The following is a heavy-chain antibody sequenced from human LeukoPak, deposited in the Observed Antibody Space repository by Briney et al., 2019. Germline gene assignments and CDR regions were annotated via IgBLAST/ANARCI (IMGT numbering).Heavy chain of an antibody. CDR3: ARVFGAGYSDY. CDR1: EFTFSSYW. Sequence: GGSLRLSCAASEFTFSSYWMSWVRQAPGKGLEWVASIKQDGSEKYYVDSVKGRVTISRDNAKNSLYLQMNSLRAEDTAVYYCARVFGAGYSDYWGQGTLVSVSS. CDR2: IKQDGSEK. V-gene: IGHV3-7*01. J-gene: IGHJ4*02. D-gene: IGHD4/OR15-4a*01.